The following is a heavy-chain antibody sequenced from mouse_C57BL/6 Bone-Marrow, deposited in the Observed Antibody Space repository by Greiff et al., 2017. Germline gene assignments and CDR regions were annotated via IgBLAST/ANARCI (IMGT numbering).Heavy chain of an antibody. V-gene: IGHV1-81*01. CDR1: GYTFTSYG. CDR3: ARWVLREAY. CDR2: IYPRSGNT. Sequence: VQLKESGAELARPGASVKLSCKASGYTFTSYGISWVKQRTGQGLEWIGEIYPRSGNTYYNEKFKGKATLTSDKSSSTAYRELRSLTSEDSAVYFCARWVLREAYWGQGTLVTVSA. D-gene: IGHD1-1*01. J-gene: IGHJ3*01.